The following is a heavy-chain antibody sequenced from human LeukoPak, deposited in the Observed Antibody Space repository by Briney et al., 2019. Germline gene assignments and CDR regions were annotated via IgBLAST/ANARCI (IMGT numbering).Heavy chain of an antibody. Sequence: EPGGSLRLSCAASGFTFYSYWMHWVRHAPGKGLVWVSCINGDGTSTSYADSVKGRFTISRDNAKNTLYLQMNSLRAEDTAVYYCGQSSPVLLWSWGQGTLVTVSS. V-gene: IGHV3-74*01. CDR1: GFTFYSYW. D-gene: IGHD3-10*01. J-gene: IGHJ5*02. CDR2: INGDGTST. CDR3: GQSSPVLLWS.